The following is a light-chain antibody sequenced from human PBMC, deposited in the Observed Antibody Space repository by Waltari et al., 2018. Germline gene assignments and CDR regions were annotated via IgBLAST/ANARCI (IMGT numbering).Light chain of an antibody. CDR1: SSDVGSYNL. J-gene: IGLJ1*01. V-gene: IGLV2-23*01. Sequence: QSALTQPASVSGSPGQSITLSCTGTSSDVGSYNLVSWYQQHPGKAPKLMIYEGSKRPSGVSNRFSGSKSGNTASLTISGLQAEDEADHFCSSYAGSSTLYVFGTGTKVTVL. CDR2: EGS. CDR3: SSYAGSSTLYV.